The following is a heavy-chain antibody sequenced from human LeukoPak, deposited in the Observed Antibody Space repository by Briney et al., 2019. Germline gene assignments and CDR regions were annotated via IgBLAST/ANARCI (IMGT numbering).Heavy chain of an antibody. CDR1: GYTFTSYG. CDR2: ISAYNGNT. CDR3: ARGPGAYMVRGVIITDDY. D-gene: IGHD3-10*01. J-gene: IGHJ4*02. Sequence: ASVKVSCKASGYTFTSYGISWVRQAPGQGLDWMGWISAYNGNTNYAQKLQGRVTMTTDTSTSTAYMELRSLRSDDTAVYYCARGPGAYMVRGVIITDDYWGQGTLVTVSS. V-gene: IGHV1-18*01.